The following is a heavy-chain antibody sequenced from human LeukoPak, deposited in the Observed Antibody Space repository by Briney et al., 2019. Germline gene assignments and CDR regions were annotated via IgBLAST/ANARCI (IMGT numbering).Heavy chain of an antibody. J-gene: IGHJ6*02. CDR1: GFTFSSYG. CDR3: AKDEQWLVRHYYGMDV. V-gene: IGHV3-30*02. Sequence: GGSLRLSCAASGFTFSSYGMHWVRQAPGKGLEWVAVMWYDGSNKYYADSVKGRFTISRDNSKNTLYLQMNSLRAEDTAVYYCAKDEQWLVRHYYGMDVWGQGTTVTVSS. CDR2: MWYDGSNK. D-gene: IGHD6-19*01.